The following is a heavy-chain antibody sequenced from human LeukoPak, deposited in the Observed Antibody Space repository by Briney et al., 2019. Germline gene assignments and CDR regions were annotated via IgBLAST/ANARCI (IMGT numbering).Heavy chain of an antibody. CDR2: INHSGST. D-gene: IGHD4-23*01. CDR1: GGSFSGYY. CDR3: ARGLGGNSAAFDI. V-gene: IGHV4-34*01. Sequence: PSETLSLTCAVYGGSFSGYYWSWIRQPPGKGLEWIGEINHSGSTNYNPSLKSRVTISVDTSKNQFSLKLSSVTAADTAVYYCARGLGGNSAAFDIWGQGTMVTVSS. J-gene: IGHJ3*02.